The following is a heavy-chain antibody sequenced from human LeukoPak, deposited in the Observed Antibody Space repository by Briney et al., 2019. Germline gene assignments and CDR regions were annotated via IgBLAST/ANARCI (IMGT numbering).Heavy chain of an antibody. V-gene: IGHV1-46*01. D-gene: IGHD5-24*01. CDR3: VRWLQSGDY. Sequence: ASVKVSCKASGGTFSSYAISWVRQAPGQGLEWMGIINPSGGSTSYAQKFQGRVTMTRDTSTSTVYMELSSLRSEDTAVYYCVRWLQSGDYWGQGTLVTVSS. CDR1: GGTFSSYA. J-gene: IGHJ4*02. CDR2: INPSGGST.